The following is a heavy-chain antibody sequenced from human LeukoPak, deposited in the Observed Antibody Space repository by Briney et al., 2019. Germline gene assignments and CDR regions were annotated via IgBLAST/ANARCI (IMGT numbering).Heavy chain of an antibody. D-gene: IGHD3-10*01. V-gene: IGHV4-59*01. CDR3: AREAPRGNWFDP. Sequence: PSETLSLTCTVSGGSISSYYWSWIRQPPGKGLEWIGYIYYSGSTNYNPSLKSRVTISVDTSKNQFSLKLSPATAADTAVYYCAREAPRGNWFDPWGQGTLVTVSS. J-gene: IGHJ5*02. CDR1: GGSISSYY. CDR2: IYYSGST.